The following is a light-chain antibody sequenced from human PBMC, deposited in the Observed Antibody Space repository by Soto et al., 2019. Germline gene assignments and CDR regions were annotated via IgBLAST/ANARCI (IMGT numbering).Light chain of an antibody. CDR3: QQYNDVPPT. Sequence: DIQMTQSPSSLSASIGDRVTITCQASQDINNYLNWYQQRPGKAPTLLIYDASILETGVTSRFGGSGYGTDFTLTITTLQPEDIGIYYCQQYNDVPPTFGQWTKLEI. CDR2: DAS. CDR1: QDINNY. V-gene: IGKV1-33*01. J-gene: IGKJ2*01.